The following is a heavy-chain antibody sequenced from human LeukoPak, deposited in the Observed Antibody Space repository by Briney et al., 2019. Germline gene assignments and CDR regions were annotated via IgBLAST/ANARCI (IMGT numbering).Heavy chain of an antibody. CDR2: INQGGSDK. V-gene: IGHV3-7*01. Sequence: GGSLRLPCAASGFTFSGHWMSWLRQAPGKGLEGVANINQGGSDKYYVDSVKGRFTISRDNANNLLYLQMNSLRGEDTAVYYCTRDRSRAEDDWGQGTLVTVSS. CDR1: GFTFSGHW. D-gene: IGHD1-14*01. J-gene: IGHJ4*02. CDR3: TRDRSRAEDD.